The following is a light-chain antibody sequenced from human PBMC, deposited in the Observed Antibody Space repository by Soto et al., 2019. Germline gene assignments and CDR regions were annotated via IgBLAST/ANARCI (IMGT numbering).Light chain of an antibody. CDR3: QTWGTGIVV. CDR2: LNSDGSH. Sequence: QSVLGQSPSASASLGASVKLTCTLSSGHSSYAIAWHQQQPEKGPRYLMKLNSDGSHSKGDGIPDRFSGSSSGAERYLTISGLQSEDEADYYCQTWGTGIVVFGGGTKLTVL. CDR1: SGHSSYA. J-gene: IGLJ3*02. V-gene: IGLV4-69*01.